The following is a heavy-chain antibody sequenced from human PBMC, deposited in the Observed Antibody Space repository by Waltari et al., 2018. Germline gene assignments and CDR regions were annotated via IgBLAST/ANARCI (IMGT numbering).Heavy chain of an antibody. D-gene: IGHD3-9*01. V-gene: IGHV1-3*01. J-gene: IGHJ4*02. Sequence: QVQLVQSGAEVKKPGASVKVSCKVSGYTLTELSMHWVRQAPGPRLEWLGWIIAANGDKKYSQRFQGRVTITRDTSASIVYMELSSLGSEDTAVYYCARLRADTGHYELDYWGQGTLVTVSS. CDR3: ARLRADTGHYELDY. CDR1: GYTLTELS. CDR2: IIAANGDK.